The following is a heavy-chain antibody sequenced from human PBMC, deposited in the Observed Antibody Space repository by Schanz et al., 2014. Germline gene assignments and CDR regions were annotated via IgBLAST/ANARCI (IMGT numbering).Heavy chain of an antibody. J-gene: IGHJ4*02. CDR1: GFTFGDYA. V-gene: IGHV3-23*01. D-gene: IGHD3-3*01. Sequence: EVQLLESGGGLVQPGGSLRLSCAASGFTFGDYAMTWVRQAPGKGLEWVSVIGVDGTTTYYADSVKGRFTMSRDNAKNSVFLQMNSLRAEDTAVYYCVRDSFFAFDYWGQGTLVTVSS. CDR2: IGVDGTTT. CDR3: VRDSFFAFDY.